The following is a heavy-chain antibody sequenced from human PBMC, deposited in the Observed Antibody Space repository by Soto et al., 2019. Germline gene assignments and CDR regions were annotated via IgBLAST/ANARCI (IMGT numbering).Heavy chain of an antibody. D-gene: IGHD2-2*01. Sequence: EAQLLESGGGLVQPGGSLRLSCAASGFTFSPYAITWVRQVPWKGLEWVSVISSGGSTYYADSVKGRFTISRDNSKNTLYLQLNSLRAEDTAVYYCVKYTSHDYYHDLDVWGQGTTVTVSS. V-gene: IGHV3-23*01. CDR3: VKYTSHDYYHDLDV. J-gene: IGHJ6*02. CDR2: ISSGGST. CDR1: GFTFSPYA.